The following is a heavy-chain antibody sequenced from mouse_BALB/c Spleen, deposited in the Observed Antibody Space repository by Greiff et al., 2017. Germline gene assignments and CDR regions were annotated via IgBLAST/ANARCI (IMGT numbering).Heavy chain of an antibody. Sequence: EVHLEQSGPELVKPGASMKISCTASGYSFTDYTMNWVKQSHGQNLEWIGLINPYNGGTSYNQKFKGKATLTVDKSSSTAYMELRSLSSEDSAVYYCASDYGSSYGAMDYWGQGTSVTVSS. CDR3: ASDYGSSYGAMDY. J-gene: IGHJ4*01. CDR1: GYSFTDYT. CDR2: INPYNGGT. V-gene: IGHV1-18*01. D-gene: IGHD1-1*01.